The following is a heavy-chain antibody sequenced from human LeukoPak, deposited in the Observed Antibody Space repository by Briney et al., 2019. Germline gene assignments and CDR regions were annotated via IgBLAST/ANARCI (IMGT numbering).Heavy chain of an antibody. J-gene: IGHJ4*02. CDR3: ARPQPGGSGSYYFDY. CDR2: IYHSGST. Sequence: SETLSLTCAVSGYSLSSGYYWGWIRQPPGKGLEWIGSIYHSGSTYYNPSLKSRVTISVDTSKDQFSLQLSSVTAADTAVYYCARPQPGGSGSYYFDYWGQGTLVTVSS. D-gene: IGHD1-26*01. V-gene: IGHV4-38-2*01. CDR1: GYSLSSGYY.